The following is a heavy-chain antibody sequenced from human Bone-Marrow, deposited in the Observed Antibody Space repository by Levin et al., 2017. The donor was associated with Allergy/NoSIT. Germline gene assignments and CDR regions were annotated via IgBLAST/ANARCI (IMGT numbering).Heavy chain of an antibody. CDR1: GFIFSSYG. V-gene: IGHV3-30*18. CDR3: AKDQHCDGETCLFDH. J-gene: IGHJ4*02. Sequence: HAGGSLRLSCTASGFIFSSYGMHWVRQAPGKGLEWVAAISYDESEKYYADTVRGRFTISRDNVKNTVSLQMKILSAEDTALYYCAKDQHCDGETCLFDHWGQGTLVSVSS. D-gene: IGHD2-21*01. CDR2: ISYDESEK.